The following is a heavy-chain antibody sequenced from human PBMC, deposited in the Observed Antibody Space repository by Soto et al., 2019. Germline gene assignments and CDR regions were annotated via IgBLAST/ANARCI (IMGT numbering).Heavy chain of an antibody. CDR1: GGSFSGYY. J-gene: IGHJ4*02. V-gene: IGHV4-34*01. Sequence: SETLSLTYAVYGGSFSGYYWSWIRQPPGKGLEWIGEINHSGSTNYNPSLKSRVTISVDTSKNQFSLKLSSVTAADTAVYYCAREATTPGVDYWGQGTLVTVSS. D-gene: IGHD4-4*01. CDR3: AREATTPGVDY. CDR2: INHSGST.